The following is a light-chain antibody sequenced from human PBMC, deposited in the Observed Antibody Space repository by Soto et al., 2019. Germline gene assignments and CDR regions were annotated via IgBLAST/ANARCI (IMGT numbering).Light chain of an antibody. CDR3: CSYAGSSTFV. J-gene: IGLJ2*01. V-gene: IGLV2-23*03. CDR2: EGS. Sequence: QSALTQPASVSGFPGQSITISCTGTSSDVGSYNLVSWYQQHPGKAPKLMIYEGSKRPSGVSNRFSGSKSGNTASLTISGLQAEYEADYYCCSYAGSSTFVFGGGTKVTVL. CDR1: SSDVGSYNL.